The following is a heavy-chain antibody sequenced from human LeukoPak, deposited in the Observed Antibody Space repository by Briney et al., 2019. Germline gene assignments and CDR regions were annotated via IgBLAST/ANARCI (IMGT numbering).Heavy chain of an antibody. V-gene: IGHV3-30*02. Sequence: GGSLRLSCSASGFSFSGYGMHWVRQAPGKGLEWVAFIRYDGSNEYYADSVKGRFTISRDNSRDTLYLQMNSLRAEDTAVYYCAKEGNFYFDCWGQGTLVTVSS. CDR3: AKEGNFYFDC. CDR2: IRYDGSNE. CDR1: GFSFSGYG. J-gene: IGHJ4*02.